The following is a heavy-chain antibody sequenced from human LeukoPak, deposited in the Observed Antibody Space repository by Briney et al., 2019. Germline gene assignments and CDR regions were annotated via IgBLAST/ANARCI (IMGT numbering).Heavy chain of an antibody. Sequence: ASVKVSCKASGYTFTSYYMHWVRQAPGQGLQWMGIINPSGGSTSYAQKFQGRVTMTRDTSTSTVYMELSSLRSEDTAVYYCARESRGGYYFDYWGQGTLVTVSS. J-gene: IGHJ4*02. D-gene: IGHD3-16*01. CDR2: INPSGGST. CDR3: ARESRGGYYFDY. V-gene: IGHV1-46*01. CDR1: GYTFTSYY.